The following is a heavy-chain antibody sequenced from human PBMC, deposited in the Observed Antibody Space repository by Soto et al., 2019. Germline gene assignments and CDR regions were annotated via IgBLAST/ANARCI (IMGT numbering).Heavy chain of an antibody. CDR2: ISSGGGTT. CDR3: AKRETSMVMRYYYGMDV. J-gene: IGHJ6*02. D-gene: IGHD5-18*01. CDR1: GFAFNDYD. Sequence: AGALRLSCAASGFAFNDYDMSWVRQAPGKGLEWVSAISSGGGTTYYADSVKGRFTISRDNSKNTLYLQMNSLRAEDTAVYYCAKRETSMVMRYYYGMDVWGQGTSVTVSS. V-gene: IGHV3-23*01.